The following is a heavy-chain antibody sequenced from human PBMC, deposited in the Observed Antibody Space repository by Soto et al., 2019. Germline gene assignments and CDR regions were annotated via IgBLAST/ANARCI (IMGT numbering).Heavy chain of an antibody. D-gene: IGHD6-13*01. V-gene: IGHV3-33*01. Sequence: PGGSLRLSCAASGFTFSSYGMHWVRQAPGKGLEWVAVIWYDGSNKYYADSVKGRFTISRDNSKNTLYLQMNSLRAEDTAVYYCARDGSSSWYEGYYYGMDVWGQGTTVTSP. J-gene: IGHJ6*02. CDR3: ARDGSSSWYEGYYYGMDV. CDR1: GFTFSSYG. CDR2: IWYDGSNK.